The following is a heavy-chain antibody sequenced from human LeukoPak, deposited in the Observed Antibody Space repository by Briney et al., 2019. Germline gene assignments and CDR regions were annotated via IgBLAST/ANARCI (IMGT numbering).Heavy chain of an antibody. CDR3: AKAPLEIFGVVGSIDY. D-gene: IGHD3-3*01. V-gene: IGHV3-23*01. J-gene: IGHJ4*02. CDR1: GFTFSSYA. CDR2: VSGSGGST. Sequence: GGSLRLSCAASGFTFSSYAMSWVRQAPGKGLEWVSAVSGSGGSTYYADSVKGRFTIPRDNSKNTLYLQMNSLRAEDTAVYYCAKAPLEIFGVVGSIDYWGQGTLVTVSS.